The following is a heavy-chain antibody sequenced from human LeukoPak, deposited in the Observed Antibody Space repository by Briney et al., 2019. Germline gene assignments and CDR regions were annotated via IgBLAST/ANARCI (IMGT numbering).Heavy chain of an antibody. CDR3: ARAVGYGD. CDR1: GFTFSSFP. D-gene: IGHD4-17*01. V-gene: IGHV4-4*02. J-gene: IGHJ4*02. Sequence: SLRLSCAASGFTFSSFPMHWVRQPPGKGLEWIGEIYHSGSTNYNPSLKSRVTISVDKSKNQFSLKLSSVTAADTAVYYCARAVGYGDWGQGTLVTVSS. CDR2: IYHSGST.